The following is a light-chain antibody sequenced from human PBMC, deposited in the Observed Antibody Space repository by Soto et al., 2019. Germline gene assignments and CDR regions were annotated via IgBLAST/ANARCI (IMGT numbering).Light chain of an antibody. Sequence: DIQMTQSPSSLSASVGDRVTITCRASQSIRRYLNWYQQKPGKVPKFLIYAASSLQSGVPSRFSGSGSGTDFTRPISSLKPEDFATYYCQQSYTTPITFGGGTKVAIK. CDR2: AAS. CDR1: QSIRRY. J-gene: IGKJ4*01. CDR3: QQSYTTPIT. V-gene: IGKV1-39*01.